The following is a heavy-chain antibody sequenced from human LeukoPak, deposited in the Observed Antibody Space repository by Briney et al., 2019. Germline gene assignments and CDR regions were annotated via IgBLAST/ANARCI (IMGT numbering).Heavy chain of an antibody. J-gene: IGHJ4*02. CDR3: ARYSDRGEWYPSY. V-gene: IGHV3-66*01. CDR2: VCNGGRT. D-gene: IGHD3-3*01. Sequence: GGSLRLSCAATGFTVSSCYMSWVRQAPGKGLEWVSVVCNGGRTYYADSVKGRFSISRDNSKNMVYLQMNSLRAEDTAVYYCARYSDRGEWYPSYWGQGTLVTVSS. CDR1: GFTVSSCY.